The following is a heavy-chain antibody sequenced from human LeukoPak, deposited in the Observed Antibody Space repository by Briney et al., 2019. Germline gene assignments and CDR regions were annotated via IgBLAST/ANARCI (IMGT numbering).Heavy chain of an antibody. D-gene: IGHD6-6*01. V-gene: IGHV3-23*01. CDR3: AKGRHSSSTNWFDP. CDR1: GFTFSSYA. Sequence: GGSLRLACVASGFTFSSYAMSWVRQAPGKGLEWVSAISGSGSSTYYADSVKGRFTISRDNSKNTLYLQMNSLRAEDTAVYYCAKGRHSSSTNWFDPWGQGTLVTVSS. CDR2: ISGSGSST. J-gene: IGHJ5*02.